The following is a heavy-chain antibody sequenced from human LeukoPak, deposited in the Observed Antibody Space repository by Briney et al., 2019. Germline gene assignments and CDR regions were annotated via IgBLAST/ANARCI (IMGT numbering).Heavy chain of an antibody. Sequence: SQTLSLTCTVSGGSISSGAYYWSWIRQPPGKGLEWIGHINHSGSTYYNPSLKSRVTISTDRSQNQFSLKLTSVTAADTAVYYCARGDFYGSGSYDVYWGQGTLVTVSS. CDR2: INHSGST. V-gene: IGHV4-30-2*01. CDR3: ARGDFYGSGSYDVY. D-gene: IGHD3-10*01. CDR1: GGSISSGAYY. J-gene: IGHJ4*02.